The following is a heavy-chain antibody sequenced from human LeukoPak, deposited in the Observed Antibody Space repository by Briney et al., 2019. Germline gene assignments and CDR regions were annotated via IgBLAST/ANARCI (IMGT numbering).Heavy chain of an antibody. CDR3: AITPWGYSSSWYLFDY. V-gene: IGHV4-4*08. CDR1: GGSITSYY. D-gene: IGHD6-13*01. CDR2: IYNSGST. Sequence: SETLSLTCTVSGGSITSYYWRWIRQPPGKGLEWIGYIYNSGSTNYNPSLKSRVTISVDTSKNQFSLKLSSVTAADTAVYYCAITPWGYSSSWYLFDYWGQGTLVTVSS. J-gene: IGHJ4*02.